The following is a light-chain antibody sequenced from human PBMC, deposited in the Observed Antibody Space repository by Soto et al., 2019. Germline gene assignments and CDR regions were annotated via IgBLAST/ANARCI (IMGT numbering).Light chain of an antibody. CDR1: QSVSNNY. Sequence: IVLTQSPGTLSLSPWERATLSCRASQSVSNNYLAWYQQKPGQAPRLLIYGASNRATGIPDRFSGSGSGTDFTLTISRLEPEDFAAYYCQQYGSSGTFGQGTKVDIK. CDR3: QQYGSSGT. J-gene: IGKJ1*01. CDR2: GAS. V-gene: IGKV3-20*01.